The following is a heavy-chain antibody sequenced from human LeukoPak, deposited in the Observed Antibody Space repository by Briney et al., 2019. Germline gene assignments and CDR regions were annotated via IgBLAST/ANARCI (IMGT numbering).Heavy chain of an antibody. J-gene: IGHJ6*03. CDR1: GFTHAQYA. Sequence: GGSLTLSCAPSGFTHAQYAMHGLPQAPGKGLEWVSGISKNGGSTVYADSVKGRFTISRDNAEKSLYLQMNSLRLEDTALYYCAKDVNTLVRGAVNYMDVWGQGTTVTVSS. D-gene: IGHD3-10*01. V-gene: IGHV3-9*01. CDR3: AKDVNTLVRGAVNYMDV. CDR2: ISKNGGST.